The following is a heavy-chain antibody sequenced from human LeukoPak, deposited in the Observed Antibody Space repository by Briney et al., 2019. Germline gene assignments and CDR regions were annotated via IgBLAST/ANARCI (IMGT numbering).Heavy chain of an antibody. J-gene: IGHJ4*02. Sequence: ASVEVSCKASGYTFTSYAMNWVRQAPGQGLEWMGWINTNTGNPTYAHGFTGRFVFSLDTSVSTAYLKISSLKAEDSDVYYCARTIASGYSTFDYWGQGTLVTVSS. CDR1: GYTFTSYA. D-gene: IGHD3-3*01. V-gene: IGHV7-4-1*02. CDR3: ARTIASGYSTFDY. CDR2: INTNTGNP.